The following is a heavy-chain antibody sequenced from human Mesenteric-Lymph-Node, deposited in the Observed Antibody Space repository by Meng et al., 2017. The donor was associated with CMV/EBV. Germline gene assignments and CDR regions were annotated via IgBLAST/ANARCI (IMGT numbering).Heavy chain of an antibody. V-gene: IGHV1-2*02. CDR2: INPNSGGT. Sequence: ASLPVSCKASGYTFTGYYMHWVRQATGQGLEWMGWINPNSGGTNYAQKFQGRVTMTRDTSISTAYMELSRLRSDDTAVYYCARDGTLAAAITWFDPWGQGTLVTVSS. D-gene: IGHD6-13*01. J-gene: IGHJ5*02. CDR3: ARDGTLAAAITWFDP. CDR1: GYTFTGYY.